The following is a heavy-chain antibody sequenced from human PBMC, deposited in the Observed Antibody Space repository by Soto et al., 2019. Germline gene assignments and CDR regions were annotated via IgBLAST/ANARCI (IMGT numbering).Heavy chain of an antibody. CDR2: INGNDGST. V-gene: IGHV3-23*01. Sequence: GGSLRLSCAASGFTFSSYAMSWVLQAPGKGLEWVSTINGNDGSTYYADSVKGRFTIPRDNAKNSLYLQMNNLRAEDTAVYYSARVSRFTFDPWGQGTLVTVSS. CDR1: GFTFSSYA. CDR3: ARVSRFTFDP. J-gene: IGHJ5*02. D-gene: IGHD3-10*01.